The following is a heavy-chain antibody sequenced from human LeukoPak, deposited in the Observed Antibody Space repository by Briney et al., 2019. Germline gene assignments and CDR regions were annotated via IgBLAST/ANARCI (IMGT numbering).Heavy chain of an antibody. CDR2: IDWDDDK. CDR3: AHWIYSSSFDY. Sequence: SGPTLVNPTQTLTLTCTFSGFSLSTSGMRVSWIRQPPGKALEGLARIDWDDDKRYSPSLKSRLTITKDTSKNQVVLTMTNMDPVDTATYYCAHWIYSSSFDYWGQGTLVTVSS. J-gene: IGHJ4*02. D-gene: IGHD6-6*01. CDR1: GFSLSTSGMR. V-gene: IGHV2-5*08.